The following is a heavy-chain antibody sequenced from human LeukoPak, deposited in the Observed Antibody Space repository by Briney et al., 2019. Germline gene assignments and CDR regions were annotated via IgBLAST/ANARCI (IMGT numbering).Heavy chain of an antibody. Sequence: GGSLRLSCAVSGFTFSSYAMSWVRQAPGKGLEWVSGISGSGGSTYYADSVKGRFTISRDNSKNTLYLQMNSLRAEDTAVYYCAKDSSGYSDYFDYWGQGTLVTVSS. D-gene: IGHD3-22*01. J-gene: IGHJ4*02. CDR1: GFTFSSYA. CDR3: AKDSSGYSDYFDY. V-gene: IGHV3-23*01. CDR2: ISGSGGST.